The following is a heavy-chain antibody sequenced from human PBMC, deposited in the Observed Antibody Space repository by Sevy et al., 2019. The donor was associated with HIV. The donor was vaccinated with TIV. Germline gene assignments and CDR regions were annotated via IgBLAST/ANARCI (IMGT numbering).Heavy chain of an antibody. V-gene: IGHV4-59*08. Sequence: SETLSLTCTVSGGSISSYYWSWIRQPPGKGLEWIGYIYYSGSTNYNPSLKSRVTISVDTSKNRFSLKLSSVTAADTAVYYCATSLGSSSGYYYYYYMDVWGKGTTVTVSS. CDR3: ATSLGSSSGYYYYYYMDV. CDR1: GGSISSYY. D-gene: IGHD6-6*01. CDR2: IYYSGST. J-gene: IGHJ6*03.